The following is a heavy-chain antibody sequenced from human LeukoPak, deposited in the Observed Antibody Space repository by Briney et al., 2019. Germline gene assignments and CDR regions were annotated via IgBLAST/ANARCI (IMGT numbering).Heavy chain of an antibody. V-gene: IGHV3-23*01. Sequence: GASLRLSCAASGFTFSSYSMSWVRQAPGKGLEWVSAISGSGGSTYYADSVKGRFTISRDNSKNTLYLQMNSLRAKDTAVYYCAKDFPGGAADRYFDYWGQGTLVTVSS. CDR3: AKDFPGGAADRYFDY. D-gene: IGHD6-13*01. J-gene: IGHJ4*02. CDR1: GFTFSSYS. CDR2: ISGSGGST.